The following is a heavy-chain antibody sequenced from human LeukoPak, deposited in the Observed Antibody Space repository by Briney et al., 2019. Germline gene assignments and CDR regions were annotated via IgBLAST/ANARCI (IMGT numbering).Heavy chain of an antibody. V-gene: IGHV3-74*01. CDR2: LNTDGSGT. CDR1: GFTFSNYW. D-gene: IGHD6-13*01. CDR3: ARGLSQQLINWFDT. Sequence: GGSLRLSCAASGFTFSNYWMHWDRQAPGKGLVWVSRLNTDGSGTTYADSVKGRFTISRDNAENTLYLQMNSLRAEDTAIYYCARGLSQQLINWFDTCGQGTPVTVSS. J-gene: IGHJ5*02.